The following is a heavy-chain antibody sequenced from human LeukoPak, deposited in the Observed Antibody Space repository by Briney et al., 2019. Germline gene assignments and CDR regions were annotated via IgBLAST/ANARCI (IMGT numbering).Heavy chain of an antibody. V-gene: IGHV4-4*02. D-gene: IGHD2-2*02. CDR1: GGSISSSNW. CDR3: ARLPRYCSSTSCYRRFDP. CDR2: IYHSGST. J-gene: IGHJ5*02. Sequence: PSETLSLTCAVSGGSISSSNWWSWVRQPPGKGLEWIGEIYHSGSTNYNPSLKSRVTISVDKSKNQFSLKLSSVTAADTAVYYCARLPRYCSSTSCYRRFDPWGQGTLVTVSS.